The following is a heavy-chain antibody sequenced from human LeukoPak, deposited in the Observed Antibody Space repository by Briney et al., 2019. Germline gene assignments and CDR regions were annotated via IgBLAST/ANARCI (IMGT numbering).Heavy chain of an antibody. D-gene: IGHD3-10*01. J-gene: IGHJ4*02. CDR1: GFTFSSYA. CDR3: AKEGVFDYYGSGSLYYFDY. CDR2: VSGSGGST. V-gene: IGHV3-23*01. Sequence: GGSLRLPCAASGFTFSSYAMSWVRQAPGKGLEWVSAVSGSGGSTYYADSVKGRFTISRDYSKNTLYLQMNSLRAEDTAVYYCAKEGVFDYYGSGSLYYFDYWGQGTLVTVSS.